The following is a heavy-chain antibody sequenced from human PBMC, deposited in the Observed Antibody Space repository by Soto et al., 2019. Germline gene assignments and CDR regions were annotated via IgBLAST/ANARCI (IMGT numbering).Heavy chain of an antibody. D-gene: IGHD6-6*01. CDR1: GGSISSGGYX. CDR2: IHYSGNT. V-gene: IGHV4-31*03. Sequence: QVQLQESGPGLVKPSETLSLSCSVSGGSISSGGYXXSXXRQHXVKGLEWIAYIHYSGNTYYNPSLKSRVTXSXXXXKNXLXLXXXXXXXXXXXXXXXXXAXREVRRGGYYFDSWGQGTLVTVSS. J-gene: IGHJ4*02. CDR3: XXXAXREVRRGGYYFDS.